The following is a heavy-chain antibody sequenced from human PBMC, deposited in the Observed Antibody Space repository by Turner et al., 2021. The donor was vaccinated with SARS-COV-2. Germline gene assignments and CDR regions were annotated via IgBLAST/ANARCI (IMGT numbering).Heavy chain of an antibody. CDR1: GGTFSSYA. CDR2: IITILGTP. CDR3: ASFGGDYVFDH. Sequence: QVQLAQSGAEVKTPGSAVKLSCKASGGTFSSYAISWVRQAPGQGLEWMGGIITILGTPNYAQKFKGRVTITADESTSTGYMEVGSLGSEDTAVYYCASFGGDYVFDHWGQGTLVTVSS. D-gene: IGHD3-10*01. J-gene: IGHJ4*02. V-gene: IGHV1-69*01.